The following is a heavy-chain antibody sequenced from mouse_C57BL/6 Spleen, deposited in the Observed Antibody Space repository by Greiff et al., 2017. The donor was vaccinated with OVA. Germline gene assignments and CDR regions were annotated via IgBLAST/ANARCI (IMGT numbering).Heavy chain of an antibody. D-gene: IGHD2-5*01. J-gene: IGHJ4*01. CDR2: IYPGSGNT. CDR1: GYTFTDYY. CDR3: ARDSNYEGGVYAMDY. V-gene: IGHV1-76*01. Sequence: VQLQQSGAELVRPGASVKLSCKASGYTFTDYYINWVKQRPGQGLEWIARIYPGSGNTYYNEKFKGKATLTAEKSSSTAYMQLSSLTSEDSAVYFCARDSNYEGGVYAMDYWGQGTSVTVSS.